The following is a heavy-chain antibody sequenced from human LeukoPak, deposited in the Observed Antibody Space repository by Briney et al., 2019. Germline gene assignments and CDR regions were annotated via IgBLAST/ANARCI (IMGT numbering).Heavy chain of an antibody. CDR3: ARGITMVRGVICWFDP. CDR2: TYYRSKWYN. V-gene: IGHV6-1*01. CDR1: GDSVSSNSAA. J-gene: IGHJ5*02. Sequence: SQTLSLTCAISGDSVSSNSAAWNWIRQSPSRVLEWLGRTYYRSKWYNDYAVSVKSRITINPDTSKNQFSLQLNSVTPEDTAVYYCARGITMVRGVICWFDPWGQGTLVTVSS. D-gene: IGHD3-10*01.